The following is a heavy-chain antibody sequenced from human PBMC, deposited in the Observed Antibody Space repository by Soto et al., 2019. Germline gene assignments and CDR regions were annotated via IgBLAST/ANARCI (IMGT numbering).Heavy chain of an antibody. V-gene: IGHV4-30-4*01. J-gene: IGHJ5*02. Sequence: SETLSLTCTVSGGSISSGDYYWSWIRQPPGKGPEWIGYIYYSGSTYYNPSLKSRVTISVDTSKNQFSLKLSSVTAADTAVYYCARAWGGNYNWFDPWGQGTLVTVSS. D-gene: IGHD3-16*01. CDR2: IYYSGST. CDR1: GGSISSGDYY. CDR3: ARAWGGNYNWFDP.